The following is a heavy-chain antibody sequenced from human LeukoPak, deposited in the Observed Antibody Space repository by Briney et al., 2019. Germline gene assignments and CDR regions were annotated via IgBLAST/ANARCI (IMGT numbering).Heavy chain of an antibody. V-gene: IGHV3-21*01. CDR1: GFTFSSYS. CDR2: ISSSSSYI. D-gene: IGHD2-2*01. CDR3: ARDFFSRPFYMDV. Sequence: PGGSLRLSCAASGFTFSSYSMNWVRQAPGKGLEWVSSISSSSSYIYYADSVKGRFTISRDNAKNSLYLQMNSLRAEDTAVYYCARDFFSRPFYMDVWGKGTTVTVSS. J-gene: IGHJ6*03.